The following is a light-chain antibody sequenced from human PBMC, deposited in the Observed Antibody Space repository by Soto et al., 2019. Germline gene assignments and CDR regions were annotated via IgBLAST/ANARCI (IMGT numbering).Light chain of an antibody. J-gene: IGLJ3*02. V-gene: IGLV2-14*01. CDR1: SSDVGSYNY. CDR3: SSSTSISPRV. Sequence: QSALTQPASVSGSPGQSITISCTGTSSDVGSYNYVSWYQQHPGKAPKLIIYDVNNRPSGVSNRFSGSKSGNTASLTISGLQAEDEANYYSSSSTSISPRVFGGGTQLTVL. CDR2: DVN.